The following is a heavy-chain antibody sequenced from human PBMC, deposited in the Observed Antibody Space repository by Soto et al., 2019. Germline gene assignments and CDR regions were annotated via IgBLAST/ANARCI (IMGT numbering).Heavy chain of an antibody. V-gene: IGHV3-30-3*01. Sequence: PGGSLRLSCAASGFTFSSYAMHWVRQAPGKGLEWVAVISYDGSNKYYADSVKGRFTISRDNSKNTLYLQMNSLRAEDTAVYYCARDYYDSSGYYSEEYFQHWGQGTLVTVSS. D-gene: IGHD3-22*01. CDR3: ARDYYDSSGYYSEEYFQH. CDR2: ISYDGSNK. CDR1: GFTFSSYA. J-gene: IGHJ1*01.